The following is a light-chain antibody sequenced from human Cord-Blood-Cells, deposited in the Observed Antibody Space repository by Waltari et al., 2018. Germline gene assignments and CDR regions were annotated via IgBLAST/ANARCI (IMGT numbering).Light chain of an antibody. CDR3: CSYAGSSTFKV. Sequence: QSALTQPASVSGSPGQSITISCTGTSSDVGSYNLVSWYQQHPGKAPKLMIYEGSKWPAGVSNRFSGSKSSNTASLTISGLQAEDEADYYCCSYAGSSTFKVFGGGTKLTVL. J-gene: IGLJ2*01. V-gene: IGLV2-23*03. CDR2: EGS. CDR1: SSDVGSYNL.